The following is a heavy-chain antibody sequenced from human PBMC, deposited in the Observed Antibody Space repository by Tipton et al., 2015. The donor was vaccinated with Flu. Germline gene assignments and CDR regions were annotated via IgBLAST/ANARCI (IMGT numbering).Heavy chain of an antibody. J-gene: IGHJ4*02. Sequence: TPSLTCTVSGDSISSGSYYWSWIRQPAGKGLEWIGRIYTHVNTNYNPSLKSRVTIAVDTSKNHFSLKLSSVTVADTAVYFCARAPIGTYGSGSYYNIWGQGTLVTVSS. CDR2: IYTHVNT. V-gene: IGHV4-61*02. CDR1: GDSISSGSYY. CDR3: ARAPIGTYGSGSYYNI. D-gene: IGHD3-10*01.